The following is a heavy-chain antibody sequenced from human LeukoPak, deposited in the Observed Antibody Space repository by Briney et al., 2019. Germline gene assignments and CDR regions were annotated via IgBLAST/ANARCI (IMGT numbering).Heavy chain of an antibody. D-gene: IGHD2-15*01. CDR3: AKGEYCSGGSCHAIYYLDY. CDR2: ISGSGGST. J-gene: IGHJ4*02. V-gene: IGHV3-23*01. Sequence: GGSLRLSCAASGFTFSSYAMSWVRQAPGKGLEWVSAISGSGGSTYYADSVKGRFTISRDNSKNTLYLQMNSLRAEDTAVYYCAKGEYCSGGSCHAIYYLDYWGQGTLVTVSS. CDR1: GFTFSSYA.